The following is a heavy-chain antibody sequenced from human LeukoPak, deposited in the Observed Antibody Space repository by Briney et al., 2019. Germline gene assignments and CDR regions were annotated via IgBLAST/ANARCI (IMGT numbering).Heavy chain of an antibody. J-gene: IGHJ4*02. Sequence: PGGSLRLSCAASGFTFSSYGMHWVRQAPGKGLEWVAVIWYDGSNKYYADSVKGRFTSSRDNAKKTLYLKMNSLRAEDTAVYYCARGRDSSAYPYFDYWGQGTLVTVSS. D-gene: IGHD3-22*01. CDR1: GFTFSSYG. CDR2: IWYDGSNK. CDR3: ARGRDSSAYPYFDY. V-gene: IGHV3-33*01.